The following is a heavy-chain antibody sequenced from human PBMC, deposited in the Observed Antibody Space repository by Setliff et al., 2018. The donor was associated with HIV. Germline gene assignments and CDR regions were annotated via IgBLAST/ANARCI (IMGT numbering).Heavy chain of an antibody. Sequence: PSETLSLTCLVFGYSITNGNHWGWIRQSPEKGLEWIESIYSTGRTYSNPSHKSRLTLSVDAAKNRFSLKLTFVTAADTAAYYCARDRAMSFSNSPSCNSFDVWGQGALVTVSS. J-gene: IGHJ4*02. CDR3: ARDRAMSFSNSPSCNSFDV. D-gene: IGHD2-2*01. V-gene: IGHV4-38-2*02. CDR1: GYSITNGNH. CDR2: IYSTGRT.